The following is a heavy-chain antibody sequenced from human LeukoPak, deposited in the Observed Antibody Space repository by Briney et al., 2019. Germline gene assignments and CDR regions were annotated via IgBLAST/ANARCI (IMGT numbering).Heavy chain of an antibody. CDR2: ISASGSAT. J-gene: IGHJ4*02. V-gene: IGHV3-23*01. D-gene: IGHD3-16*01. CDR3: ANHLYVTDHFDY. Sequence: GGSLRLSCAASGFVFSNYGMNWVRQAPGKGLEWVAAISASGSATSYADSVKGRFTISRDNSKNTLYLQMNSLRAEDTAVYYCANHLYVTDHFDYWGQGTLVTVSS. CDR1: GFVFSNYG.